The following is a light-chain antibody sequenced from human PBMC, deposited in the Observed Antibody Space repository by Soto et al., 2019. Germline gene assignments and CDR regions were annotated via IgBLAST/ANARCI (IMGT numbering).Light chain of an antibody. CDR2: GAS. Sequence: DIPMTQSPSSLSASVGDRVTITCRASEDISNYLAWYQQKPGKVPKLLIYGASTLQSGVPSRFSGSGSGTDFTLTISSLQTEDVATYYCQNYNRAPWTFGQETKVESK. CDR1: EDISNY. V-gene: IGKV1-27*01. CDR3: QNYNRAPWT. J-gene: IGKJ1*01.